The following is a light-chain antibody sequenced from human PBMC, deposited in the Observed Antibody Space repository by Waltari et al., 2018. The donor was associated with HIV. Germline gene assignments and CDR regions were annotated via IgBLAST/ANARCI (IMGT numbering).Light chain of an antibody. CDR2: AAS. CDR1: QGFSGF. CDR3: QQYDVYPLT. V-gene: IGKV1-16*01. Sequence: DVQMTQSPSSVSASVGDTVTITFRASQGFSGFLAWFQLKPGKAPKSLIYAASISHSGGPSRFSGSGSGKDFSLTISSLQPEDFATYYCQQYDVYPLTFGGGTRVEIK. J-gene: IGKJ4*01.